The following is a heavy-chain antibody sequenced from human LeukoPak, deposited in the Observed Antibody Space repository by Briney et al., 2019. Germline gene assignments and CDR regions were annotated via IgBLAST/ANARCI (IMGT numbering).Heavy chain of an antibody. CDR3: ARAGYYYDTDWAEYFQH. V-gene: IGHV5-51*01. J-gene: IGHJ1*01. CDR2: IYPGDSDT. D-gene: IGHD3-22*01. Sequence: GESLKISCKGSGYSFTSYWIGWVRQMPGKGLEWMGIIYPGDSDTRYSPSFQGQVTISADKSISTAYLQWSSLKASDTAMYYCARAGYYYDTDWAEYFQHWGQGTLVTVSS. CDR1: GYSFTSYW.